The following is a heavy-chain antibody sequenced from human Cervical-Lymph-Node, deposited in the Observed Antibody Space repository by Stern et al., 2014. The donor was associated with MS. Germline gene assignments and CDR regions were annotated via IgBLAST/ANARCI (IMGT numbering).Heavy chain of an antibody. CDR3: ARGATQAFDP. CDR2: IDYSWSN. CDR1: GGSISSYY. J-gene: IGHJ5*02. Sequence: QVQLQESGPGLVKPSETLSLTCTASGGSISSYYWRWIRQPPGKGLEWIGYIDYSWSNNFNPSLKSRVTISVDTSKNQFCLKLSSVTAADTAVYYCARGATQAFDPWGQGTLVTVSS. V-gene: IGHV4-59*01.